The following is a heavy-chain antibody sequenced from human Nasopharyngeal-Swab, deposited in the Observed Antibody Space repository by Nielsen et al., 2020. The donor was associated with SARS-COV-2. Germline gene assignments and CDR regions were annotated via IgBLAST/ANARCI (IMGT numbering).Heavy chain of an antibody. V-gene: IGHV3-30*04. J-gene: IGHJ6*02. CDR3: AIETRYCSGGSCSTGGMDV. D-gene: IGHD2-15*01. Sequence: GESLKISCAASGFTFSSYAVHWVRQAPGKGLEWVAVISYDGSNKYYADSVKGRFTISRDNSKNTLYLQMNSLRAEDTAVYYCAIETRYCSGGSCSTGGMDVWGQGTTVTVSS. CDR1: GFTFSSYA. CDR2: ISYDGSNK.